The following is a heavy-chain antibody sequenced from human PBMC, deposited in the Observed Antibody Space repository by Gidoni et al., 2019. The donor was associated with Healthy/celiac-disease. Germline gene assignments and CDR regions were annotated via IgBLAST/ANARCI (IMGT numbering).Heavy chain of an antibody. J-gene: IGHJ4*02. D-gene: IGHD4-17*01. CDR3: AKGPATVTTSGRFDY. CDR1: GSTFRSYA. CDR2: IIGSGGST. Sequence: EVQPLASGGGLVQPGGSLRLSCAASGSTFRSYAMRWVRQAPGKGLGWVAAIIGSGGSTYYADSVKGRFTISRDNAKNTLYLQMNSLRAEDTAVYYCAKGPATVTTSGRFDYWGQGTLVTVSS. V-gene: IGHV3-23*01.